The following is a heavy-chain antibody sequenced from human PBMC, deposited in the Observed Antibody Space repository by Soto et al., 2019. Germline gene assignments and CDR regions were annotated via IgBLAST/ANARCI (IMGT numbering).Heavy chain of an antibody. V-gene: IGHV1-69*13. J-gene: IGHJ4*02. CDR2: IIPIFGTA. CDR3: ARVVRDGDGLRIDY. D-gene: IGHD3-10*01. CDR1: GGTFSSYA. Sequence: SVKVSCKASGGTFSSYAISWVRQAPGQGLEWMGGIIPIFGTANYAQKFQGRVTITADESTSTAYMELSSLRSEDTAVYYCARVVRDGDGLRIDYWGQGTLVTVSS.